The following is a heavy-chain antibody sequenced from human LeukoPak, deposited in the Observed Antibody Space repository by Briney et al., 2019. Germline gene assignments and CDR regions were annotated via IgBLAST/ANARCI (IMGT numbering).Heavy chain of an antibody. CDR2: ISWNSGSI. D-gene: IGHD6-19*01. Sequence: GRSLRLSCAASGFTFDDYAMHWVRQAPGKGLEWVSGISWNSGSIGYADSVKGRFTISRDNAKNSLYLQMNSLRAEDTALYYCATRRSRVAGTLDYWGQGTLVTVSS. CDR1: GFTFDDYA. V-gene: IGHV3-9*01. CDR3: ATRRSRVAGTLDY. J-gene: IGHJ4*02.